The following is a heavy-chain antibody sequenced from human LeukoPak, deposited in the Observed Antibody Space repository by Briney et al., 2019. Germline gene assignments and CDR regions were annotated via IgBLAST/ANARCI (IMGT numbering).Heavy chain of an antibody. D-gene: IGHD3-10*01. CDR1: GITLSNYG. J-gene: IGHJ4*02. CDR3: AKRGVVIRVILVGFHKEANYFDS. Sequence: QAGGSLRLSCAVSGITLSNYGMGWVRQAPGKGLEWVAGISDSGGSTNYADSVKGRFTISRDNPKNTLYLQMNSLRAEDTAVYFCAKRGVVIRVILVGFHKEANYFDSWGQGALVTVSS. V-gene: IGHV3-23*01. CDR2: ISDSGGST.